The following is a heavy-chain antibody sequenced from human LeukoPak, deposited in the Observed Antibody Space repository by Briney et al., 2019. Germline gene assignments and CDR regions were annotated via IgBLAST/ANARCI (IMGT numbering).Heavy chain of an antibody. V-gene: IGHV3-21*01. D-gene: IGHD6-13*01. CDR1: GFTFSSYI. J-gene: IGHJ4*02. Sequence: GGSLRLSCAASGFTFSSYIMNWVRQAPGKGLEWVSSISSSSSYIYYADSVKGRFTISRDNAKNSLYLQMNSLRAEDTAVYYCARDLAAAGTPPPYWGQGTLVTVSS. CDR3: ARDLAAAGTPPPY. CDR2: ISSSSSYI.